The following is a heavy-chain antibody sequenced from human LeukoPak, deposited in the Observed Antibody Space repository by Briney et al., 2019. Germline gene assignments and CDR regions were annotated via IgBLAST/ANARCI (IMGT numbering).Heavy chain of an antibody. V-gene: IGHV2-5*02. D-gene: IGHD1-1*01. CDR1: GFSLSTSGVG. J-gene: IGHJ5*02. CDR2: IYWDDDK. Sequence: SGPTLVNPTQTLTLTCTFSGFSLSTSGVGVGWIRQPPGKALERLALIYWDDDKRYSPSLKSRLTVTKDTSKNQVVLTMSNVDPVDTATYFCAHRAGTLEVNWFDTWGQGTLVTVSS. CDR3: AHRAGTLEVNWFDT.